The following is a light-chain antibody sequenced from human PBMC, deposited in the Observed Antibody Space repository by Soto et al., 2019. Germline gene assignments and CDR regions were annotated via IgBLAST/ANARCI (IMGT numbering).Light chain of an antibody. J-gene: IGLJ1*01. CDR3: ASDAGSNKV. Sequence: QSALTQPPSASGSPGQSVTISCTGATSDVGGYNYVSWYQQHPGKAPKLMIYEVTKRPSGVPDRFSGSKSGNAASLTVSGLLAEDEADYCGASDAGSNKVFGTGTKLTVL. V-gene: IGLV2-8*01. CDR2: EVT. CDR1: TSDVGGYNY.